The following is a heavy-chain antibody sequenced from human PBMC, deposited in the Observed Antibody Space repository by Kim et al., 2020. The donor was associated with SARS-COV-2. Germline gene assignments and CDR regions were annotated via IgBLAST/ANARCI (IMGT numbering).Heavy chain of an antibody. CDR3: AKLSWDFWTGSKSESG. J-gene: IGHJ4*02. Sequence: WVSGMRSSRTGSSTFYADSVKGGFTISRDNSKNSLDLRMNSRRVEYTAIYCCAKLSWDFWTGSKSESGWGQGTQVTVSS. CDR2: MRSSRTGSST. D-gene: IGHD3-3*01. V-gene: IGHV3-23*01.